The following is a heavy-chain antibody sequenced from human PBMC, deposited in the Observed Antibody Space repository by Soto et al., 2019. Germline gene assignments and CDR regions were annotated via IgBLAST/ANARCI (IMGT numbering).Heavy chain of an antibody. CDR1: GFSLSTSGVG. V-gene: IGHV2-5*01. CDR3: AHTAHIVVAPGAFDI. D-gene: IGHD2-21*01. J-gene: IGHJ3*02. Sequence: QITLKESGPTLVKPTQTLTLTCTFSGFSLSTSGVGVGWIRQPPGKALEWLALIYWKDDKRYSPSLKSRLTITQDTSKNQVVLTMTNMDPVDTATYYCAHTAHIVVAPGAFDIWGQGTMVTVSS. CDR2: IYWKDDK.